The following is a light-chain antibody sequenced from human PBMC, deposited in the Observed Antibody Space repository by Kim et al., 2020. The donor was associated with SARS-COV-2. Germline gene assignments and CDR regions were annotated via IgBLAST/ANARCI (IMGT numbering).Light chain of an antibody. CDR2: GAS. V-gene: IGKV3-20*01. CDR1: QSLSSSY. J-gene: IGKJ3*01. Sequence: GARATLYCRASQSLSSSYLDWYQLKPGRAPRLLIYGASSRATGIPDRFSGSGSGTDFTLTISRLEPEDFAVYYCQLYGSSPPIFTFGPGTKVDIK. CDR3: QLYGSSPPIFT.